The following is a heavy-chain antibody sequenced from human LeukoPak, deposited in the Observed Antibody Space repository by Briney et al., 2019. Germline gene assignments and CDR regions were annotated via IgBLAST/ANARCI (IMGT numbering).Heavy chain of an antibody. CDR3: ARNGIHGYSGLDF. J-gene: IGHJ4*02. D-gene: IGHD5-12*01. CDR2: VYSDETT. CDR1: GGSISGYF. V-gene: IGHV4-59*08. Sequence: PSDTLSLTCTVSGGSISGYFWSWIRQPPGKGLEWLRYVYSDETTNYSPSLRSRITISIDTSKNQFSLNLRSVTVADTAVYYCARNGIHGYSGLDFWGQGTLVTVSS.